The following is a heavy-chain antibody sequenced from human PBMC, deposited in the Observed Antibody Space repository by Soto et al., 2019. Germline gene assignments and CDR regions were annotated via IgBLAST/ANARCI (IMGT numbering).Heavy chain of an antibody. CDR2: IIPIFGTA. V-gene: IGHV1-69*13. Sequence: SVKVSCKASGGTFSSYAISWVRQAPGQGLEWMGGIIPIFGTANYAQKFQGRVTITADESTSTAYMELSSLRSEDTAVYYCARQGLGVAPQLVYYYYGMDVWGQGTTVTVSS. CDR1: GGTFSSYA. D-gene: IGHD3-16*01. J-gene: IGHJ6*02. CDR3: ARQGLGVAPQLVYYYYGMDV.